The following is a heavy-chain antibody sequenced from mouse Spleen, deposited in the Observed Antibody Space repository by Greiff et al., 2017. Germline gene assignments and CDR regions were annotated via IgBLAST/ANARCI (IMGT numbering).Heavy chain of an antibody. Sequence: QVQLQQSGPGLVAPSQSLSITCTVSGFSLTSYGVDWVRQSPGKGLEWLGVIWGGGSTNYNSALKSRLSISKDNSKSQVFLKMNSLQTDDTAMYYCASSLPTGTGAMDYWGQGTSVTVSS. CDR3: ASSLPTGTGAMDY. J-gene: IGHJ4*01. V-gene: IGHV2-6*01. CDR1: GFSLTSYG. D-gene: IGHD4-1*01. CDR2: IWGGGST.